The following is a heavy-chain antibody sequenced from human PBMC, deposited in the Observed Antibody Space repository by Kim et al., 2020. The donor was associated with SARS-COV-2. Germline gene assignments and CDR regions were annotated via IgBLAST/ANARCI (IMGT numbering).Heavy chain of an antibody. D-gene: IGHD4-4*01. CDR3: ARDPEMATVLYYYYGMDV. J-gene: IGHJ6*02. Sequence: KGRLTISRDNSKNTLYLQMNSLRAEDTAVYYCARDPEMATVLYYYYGMDVWGQGTTVTVSS. V-gene: IGHV3-30*01.